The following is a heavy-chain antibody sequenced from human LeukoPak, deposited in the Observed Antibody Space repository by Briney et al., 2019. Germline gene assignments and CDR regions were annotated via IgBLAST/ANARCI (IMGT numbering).Heavy chain of an antibody. D-gene: IGHD6-13*01. CDR2: IIPIFGTA. Sequence: GASVKVSCKASGGTFSSYAISWVRQAPGQGLEWMGGIIPIFGTANYAQKFQGRVTITTDESTSTAYMELSSLRSGDTAVYYCARGQQLASLEAFDPWGQGTLVTVSS. V-gene: IGHV1-69*05. J-gene: IGHJ5*02. CDR1: GGTFSSYA. CDR3: ARGQQLASLEAFDP.